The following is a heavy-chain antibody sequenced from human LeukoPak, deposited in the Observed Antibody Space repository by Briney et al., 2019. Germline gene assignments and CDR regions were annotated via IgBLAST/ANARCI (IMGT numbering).Heavy chain of an antibody. J-gene: IGHJ5*02. Sequence: PSETLSLTCAVYGGSFSGYYWSWIRQPPGKGLEWIGEINHSGSTNYNPSHKSRVTISVDTSKNQFSLKLSSVTAADTAVYYCARGGLRFLDPWGQGTLVTVSS. CDR1: GGSFSGYY. CDR3: ARGGLRFLDP. CDR2: INHSGST. V-gene: IGHV4-34*01. D-gene: IGHD3-3*01.